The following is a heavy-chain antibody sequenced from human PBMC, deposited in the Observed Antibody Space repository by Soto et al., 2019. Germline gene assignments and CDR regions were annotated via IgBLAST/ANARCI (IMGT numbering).Heavy chain of an antibody. Sequence: QVQLVQSGAEVMTPRASVKVSCKASGYTFSNFGLSWVRQAPGQGLEWMGWISGYNGNTNSAEKFQGRVTMTTDTSTSTAYMEVRSLTSDDTAVYYCARDKGYGFGWSSSSGMDVWGQGTTVTVSS. CDR1: GYTFSNFG. CDR3: ARDKGYGFGWSSSSGMDV. CDR2: ISGYNGNT. D-gene: IGHD5-18*01. V-gene: IGHV1-18*01. J-gene: IGHJ6*02.